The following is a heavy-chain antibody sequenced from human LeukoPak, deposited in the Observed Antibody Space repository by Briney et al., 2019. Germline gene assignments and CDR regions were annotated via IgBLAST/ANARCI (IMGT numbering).Heavy chain of an antibody. Sequence: ASVKVSCKASGYTFTNYYIHWVRRAPGQGLEWMGMTSPSGGSTSYPQRFQGRVTMTRDTSTSTAYMELSSLRSEDTAVYFCARDGVAGTYYFDQWGQGTLVTVSS. D-gene: IGHD6-19*01. CDR3: ARDGVAGTYYFDQ. V-gene: IGHV1-46*01. CDR2: TSPSGGST. CDR1: GYTFTNYY. J-gene: IGHJ4*02.